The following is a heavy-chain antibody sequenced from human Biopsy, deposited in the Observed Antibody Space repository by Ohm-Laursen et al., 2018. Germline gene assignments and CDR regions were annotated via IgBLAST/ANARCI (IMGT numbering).Heavy chain of an antibody. CDR1: GYTFTGYY. CDR3: ALQSVAQMKNFDY. D-gene: IGHD6-19*01. V-gene: IGHV1-2*02. Sequence: SSVKVSCKASGYTFTGYYMHWVRQAPGQGLEWMGWISPKSGGTNYAQKFQGNITMTKNTSVSTAYMEMSRLRSDDTAVYYCALQSVAQMKNFDYWGQGTLVTVSS. CDR2: ISPKSGGT. J-gene: IGHJ4*02.